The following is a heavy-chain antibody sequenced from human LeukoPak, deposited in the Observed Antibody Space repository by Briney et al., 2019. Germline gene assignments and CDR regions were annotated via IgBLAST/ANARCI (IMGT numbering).Heavy chain of an antibody. CDR2: ISSSGSTI. J-gene: IGHJ4*02. D-gene: IGHD3-16*02. Sequence: PGGSLRLSCAASGFTFSSYEMNWLRQAPGKGLEWVSYISSSGSTIYYADSVKGRFTISRDNAKNSLYLQMNSLRAEDTAVYYCARDTHIVPLDYWGQGTLVTVSS. CDR3: ARDTHIVPLDY. CDR1: GFTFSSYE. V-gene: IGHV3-48*03.